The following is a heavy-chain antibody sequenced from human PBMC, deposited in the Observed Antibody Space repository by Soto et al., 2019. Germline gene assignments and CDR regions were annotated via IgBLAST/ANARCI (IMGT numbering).Heavy chain of an antibody. CDR1: GYSISSSNW. CDR3: AVLGDYYDSSNY. Sequence: SSETLSLTCAVSGYSISSSNWWGWIRQPPGKGLEWIGYIYYSGSTYYNPSLKSRVTMSVDTSKNQFSLKLSSVTAVDTAVYYCAVLGDYYDSSNYWGQGTLVTVSS. D-gene: IGHD3-22*01. CDR2: IYYSGST. J-gene: IGHJ4*02. V-gene: IGHV4-28*01.